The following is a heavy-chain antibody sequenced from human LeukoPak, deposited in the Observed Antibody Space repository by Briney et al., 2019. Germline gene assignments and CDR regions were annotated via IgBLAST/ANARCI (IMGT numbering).Heavy chain of an antibody. CDR1: GGSLSAYY. CDR2: INHSGIT. D-gene: IGHD3-16*01. V-gene: IGHV4-34*01. CDR3: ARGSSTGLGDHDAFDI. Sequence: PSETLSLTCGISGGSLSAYYWNWIRQPPGKGLEWIGEINHSGITDHNPSLKSRVTISLDTSKNQFSLKLSSVTAADTAVYYCARGSSTGLGDHDAFDIWGQGTMVTVSS. J-gene: IGHJ3*02.